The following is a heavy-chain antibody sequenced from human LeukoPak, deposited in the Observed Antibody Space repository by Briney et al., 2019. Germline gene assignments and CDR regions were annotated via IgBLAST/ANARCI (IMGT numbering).Heavy chain of an antibody. Sequence: SETLSLTCTVSGGSISSHYWSWIRQPPGKGLEWIGYMHYSGGTNSNPSLRSRVTMSVDTSKSHFSLRLTSVTAADTAVYYCARDTYEYSSGYIDDFDSWGPGTLVTVSS. V-gene: IGHV4-59*11. CDR1: GGSISSHY. D-gene: IGHD3-22*01. J-gene: IGHJ4*02. CDR3: ARDTYEYSSGYIDDFDS. CDR2: MHYSGGT.